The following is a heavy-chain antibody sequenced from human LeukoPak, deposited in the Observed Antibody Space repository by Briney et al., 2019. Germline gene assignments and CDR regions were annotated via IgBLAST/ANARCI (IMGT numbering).Heavy chain of an antibody. J-gene: IGHJ5*02. Sequence: SQTLSLTCAISGDIVSSNSAAWNWIRQSPSRGLEWLGRTYYRSKWYNDYAVSVKSRITINPDTSQNQFSLQLNSVTPEDTAVYYCARDRSAGVTTFQVWFDPWGQGTLVTVSS. CDR2: TYYRSKWYN. D-gene: IGHD4-17*01. CDR1: GDIVSSNSAA. CDR3: ARDRSAGVTTFQVWFDP. V-gene: IGHV6-1*01.